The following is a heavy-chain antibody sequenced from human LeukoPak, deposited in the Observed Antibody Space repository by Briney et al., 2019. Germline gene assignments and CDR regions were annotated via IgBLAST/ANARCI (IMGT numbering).Heavy chain of an antibody. CDR3: ARAVAALYYYYYMDV. Sequence: PGGSLRLSCAASGFTFRSYSMNWVRQAPGKGLEWVSSISSSSSYIYYADSVKGRFTISRDNAKNSLYLQMNSLRAEDTAVYYCARAVAALYYYYYMDVWGKGTTVTVSS. V-gene: IGHV3-21*01. D-gene: IGHD6-19*01. CDR1: GFTFRSYS. CDR2: ISSSSSYI. J-gene: IGHJ6*03.